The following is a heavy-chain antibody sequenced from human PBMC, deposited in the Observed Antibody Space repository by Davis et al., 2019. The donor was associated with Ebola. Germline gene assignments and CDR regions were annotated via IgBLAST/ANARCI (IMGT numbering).Heavy chain of an antibody. J-gene: IGHJ4*02. CDR1: GNTFISNY. CDR3: AGLVAGTFDY. Sequence: ASVKVSCKASGNTFISNYMHWVRQAPGQGLEWMGIINPSGGSTSYAQKFQGRVTMTRDTSTSTVYMELSSLRSEDTAVYYCAGLVAGTFDYWGQGTLVTVSS. V-gene: IGHV1-46*03. CDR2: INPSGGST. D-gene: IGHD6-19*01.